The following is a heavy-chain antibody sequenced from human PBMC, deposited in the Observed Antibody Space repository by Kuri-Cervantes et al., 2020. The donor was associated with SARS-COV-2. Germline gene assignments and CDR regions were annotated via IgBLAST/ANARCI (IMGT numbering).Heavy chain of an antibody. CDR3: ARQMMSSITIFGVVITRNWFDP. D-gene: IGHD3-3*01. V-gene: IGHV4-59*04. CDR1: GGSISSYY. Sequence: ESLKISCTVSGGSISSYYWSWIRQPPGKGLEWIGYIYYSGSTYYNPSLKSRVTISVDTSKNQFSLKLSSVTAADTAVYYCARQMMSSITIFGVVITRNWFDPWGQGTLVTVSS. CDR2: IYYSGST. J-gene: IGHJ5*02.